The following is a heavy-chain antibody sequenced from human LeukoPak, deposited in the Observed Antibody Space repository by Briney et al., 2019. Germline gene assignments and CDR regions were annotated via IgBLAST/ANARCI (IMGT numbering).Heavy chain of an antibody. CDR3: ARDQSSVAGTTYNWFDP. V-gene: IGHV3-30*04. J-gene: IGHJ5*02. Sequence: GGSLRLSCAASGFTFSSYAMHWVRQAPGKGLEWVALILYDGSNKYYADSVKGRFTISRDNSKNTLYMQMNSLRAEDTAVYYCARDQSSVAGTTYNWFDPWGQGTLVTVSS. CDR1: GFTFSSYA. CDR2: ILYDGSNK. D-gene: IGHD6-19*01.